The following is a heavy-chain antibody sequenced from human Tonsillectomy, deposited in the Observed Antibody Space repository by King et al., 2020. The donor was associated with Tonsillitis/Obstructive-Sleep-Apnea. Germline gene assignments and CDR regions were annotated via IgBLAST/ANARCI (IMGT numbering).Heavy chain of an antibody. V-gene: IGHV3-33*01. CDR1: GFTFNISG. CDR2: IWDDGSNK. Sequence: VPLVASGGGVVQPGRSLSLSCAASGFTFNISGLHWVRPAPGPGLAWVSFIWDDGSNKYSADSVKGRFTISRDNSKHTLYLQMNGLRAEDTAVYYCARSREVTTSHWYFDLWGRGTLVTVSS. CDR3: ARSREVTTSHWYFDL. J-gene: IGHJ2*01. D-gene: IGHD4-11*01.